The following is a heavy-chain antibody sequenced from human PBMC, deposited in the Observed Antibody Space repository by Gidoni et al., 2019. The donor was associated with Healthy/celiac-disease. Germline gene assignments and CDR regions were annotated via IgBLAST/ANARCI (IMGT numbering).Heavy chain of an antibody. CDR2: IIPIFGTA. J-gene: IGHJ6*02. CDR3: ARVGQRRIVGATTDYYGMDV. D-gene: IGHD1-26*01. Sequence: QVQLVQSGAEVKKPGSSVKVSCKASGGTFSSYAISWVRPAPGQGIDWMGGIIPIFGTANYAQKFQGRVTITADESTSTAYMELSSLRSEDTAVYYCARVGQRRIVGATTDYYGMDVWGQGTTVTVSS. CDR1: GGTFSSYA. V-gene: IGHV1-69*01.